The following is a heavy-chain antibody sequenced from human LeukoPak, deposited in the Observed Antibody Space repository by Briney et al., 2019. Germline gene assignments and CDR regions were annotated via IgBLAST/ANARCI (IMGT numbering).Heavy chain of an antibody. Sequence: SETLSLTCAVYGGSFSGYYWSWIRQPPGKGLEWIGEINHSGSTSYNPSLKSRVTISVDTSKNQFSLKLSSVTAADTAVYYCASSIVAAGKFDYWGQGTLVTVSS. CDR1: GGSFSGYY. CDR3: ASSIVAAGKFDY. D-gene: IGHD6-13*01. V-gene: IGHV4-34*01. CDR2: INHSGST. J-gene: IGHJ4*02.